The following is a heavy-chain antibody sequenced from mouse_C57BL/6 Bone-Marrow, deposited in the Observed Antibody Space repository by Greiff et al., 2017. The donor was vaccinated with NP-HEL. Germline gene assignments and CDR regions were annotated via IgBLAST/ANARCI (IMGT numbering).Heavy chain of an antibody. CDR1: GYTFTSYW. Sequence: QVQLQQPGAELVMPGASVKLSCKASGYTFTSYWMHWVKQRPGQGLEWIGEIDPSDSYPNYNQKFKGKSTLTVDKSSSTAYMQLSSLTSEDSTVYYCARELTTVGWYFDVWGTGTTVTVSS. D-gene: IGHD1-1*01. J-gene: IGHJ1*03. CDR2: IDPSDSYP. V-gene: IGHV1-69*01. CDR3: ARELTTVGWYFDV.